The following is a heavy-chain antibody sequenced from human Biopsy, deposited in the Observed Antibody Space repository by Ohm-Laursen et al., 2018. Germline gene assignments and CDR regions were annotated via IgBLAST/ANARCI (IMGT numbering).Heavy chain of an antibody. CDR3: ARDLLEWSLPS. D-gene: IGHD3-3*01. V-gene: IGHV1-2*02. CDR2: IYPNSGDT. Sequence: GSSVKVSCKASGDAFLGYYLHWVRQAPGQGLEWMGSIYPNSGDTDFAQKFQGRVSMTRGTSVSTAYLELSSLRSDDTAIYYCARDLLEWSLPSWGQGTLVTVSS. J-gene: IGHJ4*02. CDR1: GDAFLGYY.